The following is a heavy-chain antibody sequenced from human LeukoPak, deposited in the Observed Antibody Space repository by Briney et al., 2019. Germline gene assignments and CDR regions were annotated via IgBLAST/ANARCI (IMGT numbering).Heavy chain of an antibody. CDR2: IHCSGST. J-gene: IGHJ4*02. CDR3: ARRRYTSGYLDY. Sequence: SETLSLTCSVSGGSISSYYWSWIRQPPGKGLEWIGYIHCSGSTNYNPSLKSRVTISVDTSKSQFSLKLTSVTAADTAVYYCARRRYTSGYLDYWGQGTLVTVSS. V-gene: IGHV4-59*08. D-gene: IGHD3-22*01. CDR1: GGSISSYY.